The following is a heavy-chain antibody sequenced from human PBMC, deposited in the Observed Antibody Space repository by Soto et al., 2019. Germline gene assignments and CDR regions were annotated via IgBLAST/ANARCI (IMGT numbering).Heavy chain of an antibody. Sequence: PGGSLRLSCAASGFIFTDYWTHWVLRAPGKGLVWVSRINSDGSRTSYADSVTGRFTISRDNDKKTLYLQMNSLRVEDTALYYCARETYRGFYFDYWGQGILVTVSS. CDR3: ARETYRGFYFDY. V-gene: IGHV3-74*01. J-gene: IGHJ4*02. CDR1: GFIFTDYW. CDR2: INSDGSRT. D-gene: IGHD4-4*01.